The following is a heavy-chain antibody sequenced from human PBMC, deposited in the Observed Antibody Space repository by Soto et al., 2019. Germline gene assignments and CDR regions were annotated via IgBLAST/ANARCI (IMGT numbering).Heavy chain of an antibody. V-gene: IGHV3-48*02. J-gene: IGHJ4*02. CDR3: ARERGYSYGRGFDY. CDR1: GFTFTSYS. D-gene: IGHD5-18*01. Sequence: GGSLRLSCAASGFTFTSYSMNWVRQAPGKGLEWVSYISSSSSTIYYADSVKARFTISRDNAKNSLYLQMNSLRDEDTAVYYCARERGYSYGRGFDYWGQGTLVTVSS. CDR2: ISSSSSTI.